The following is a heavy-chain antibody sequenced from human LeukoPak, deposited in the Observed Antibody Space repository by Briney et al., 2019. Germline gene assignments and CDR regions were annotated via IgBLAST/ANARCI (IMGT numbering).Heavy chain of an antibody. J-gene: IGHJ6*02. CDR1: GYTFTGYY. Sequence: ASVKVSCKASGYTFTGYYMHWMRQAPGQGLEWMGWINPNSGGTNYAQKFQGRVTMTRDTSISTAYMELSRLRSDDTAVYYCAREEVAAAGRYYYYGMDVWGQGTTVTVSS. D-gene: IGHD6-13*01. CDR3: AREEVAAAGRYYYYGMDV. CDR2: INPNSGGT. V-gene: IGHV1-2*02.